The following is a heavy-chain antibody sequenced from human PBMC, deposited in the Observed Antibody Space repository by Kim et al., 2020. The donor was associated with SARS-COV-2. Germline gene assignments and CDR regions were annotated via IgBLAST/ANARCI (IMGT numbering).Heavy chain of an antibody. CDR3: ARDIVGATYYYYYGMDV. Sequence: ASVKVSCKASGYTFTSYYMHWVRQAPGQGLEWMGIINPSGGSTSYAQKFQGRVTMTRDTSTSTVCMELSSLRSEDTAVYYCARDIVGATYYYYYGMDVWGQRTPVT. J-gene: IGHJ6*02. CDR1: GYTFTSYY. V-gene: IGHV1-46*01. D-gene: IGHD1-26*01. CDR2: INPSGGST.